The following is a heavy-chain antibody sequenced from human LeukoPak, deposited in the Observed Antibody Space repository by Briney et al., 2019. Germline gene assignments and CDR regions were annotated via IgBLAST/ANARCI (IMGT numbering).Heavy chain of an antibody. Sequence: TGRSLRLSCAASGFTFDDYAMHWVRQAPGKGREWGSDISWNSGSISYPDSVKARFTLPGDNAKNSLYLQMNSLRGEDTALYYCAKDSAGYSYGFAPIEYRGQGTLVTVSS. CDR1: GFTFDDYA. J-gene: IGHJ4*02. V-gene: IGHV3-9*01. D-gene: IGHD5-18*01. CDR2: ISWNSGSI. CDR3: AKDSAGYSYGFAPIEY.